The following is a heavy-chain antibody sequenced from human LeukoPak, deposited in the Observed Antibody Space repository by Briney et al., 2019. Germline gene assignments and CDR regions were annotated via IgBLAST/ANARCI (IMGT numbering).Heavy chain of an antibody. Sequence: PGGSLRLSCEASGFTFSTYWMSWVRQAPGKGLEWVSSISSSSSYIYYADSVKGRFTISRDNAKNSLYLQMNSLRAEDTAVYYCARDIAARGFDYWGQGRLVTVSS. CDR3: ARDIAARGFDY. D-gene: IGHD6-6*01. V-gene: IGHV3-21*01. CDR2: ISSSSSYI. J-gene: IGHJ4*02. CDR1: GFTFSTYW.